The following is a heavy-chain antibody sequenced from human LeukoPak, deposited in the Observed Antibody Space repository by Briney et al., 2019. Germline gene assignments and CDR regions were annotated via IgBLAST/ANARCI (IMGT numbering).Heavy chain of an antibody. J-gene: IGHJ5*02. CDR1: GYSISSGHY. CDR3: ARQLNWIDP. Sequence: SETLSLTCAVSGYSISSGHYWGWIRQPPGKGLEWIGSIYHSGSTNYNPSLKSRVTILVDTSKNQFSLKVRSVTAADTAVYYCARQLNWIDPWGQGTLVTVSS. V-gene: IGHV4-38-2*01. D-gene: IGHD2-2*01. CDR2: IYHSGST.